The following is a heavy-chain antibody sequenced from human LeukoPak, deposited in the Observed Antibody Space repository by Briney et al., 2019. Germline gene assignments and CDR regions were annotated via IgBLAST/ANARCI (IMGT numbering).Heavy chain of an antibody. D-gene: IGHD2-2*01. Sequence: PGGSLRLSCAASGFTFSSYSMNWVRQAPGKGLEWVSSISSSSSYIYYADSVKGRFTISRDNAKNSLYLQMNSLRAEDTAVYYCASAVVVPAAMLEDAFDIWGQGTMVTVSS. V-gene: IGHV3-21*01. CDR3: ASAVVVPAAMLEDAFDI. CDR1: GFTFSSYS. J-gene: IGHJ3*02. CDR2: ISSSSSYI.